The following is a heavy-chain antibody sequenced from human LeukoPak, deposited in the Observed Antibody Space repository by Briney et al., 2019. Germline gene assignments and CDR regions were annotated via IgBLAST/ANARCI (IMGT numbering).Heavy chain of an antibody. D-gene: IGHD5-18*01. CDR3: GKTTVGYSSGQKPAWPVDY. CDR1: GFTFGSHA. Sequence: GGSLRLSCEASGFTFGSHAMYWVRPAPGKGLEWVAGIFCSGGSPHCAASVKGRFTISRDNSRNTVYLQINSLRAEDTAVYYCGKTTVGYSSGQKPAWPVDYWGQGTLVTVSS. J-gene: IGHJ4*02. V-gene: IGHV3-23*01. CDR2: IFCSGGSP.